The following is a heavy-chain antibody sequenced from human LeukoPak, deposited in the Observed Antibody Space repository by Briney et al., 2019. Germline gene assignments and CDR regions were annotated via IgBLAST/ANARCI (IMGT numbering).Heavy chain of an antibody. CDR2: LTGGGGGT. CDR1: GFTFSTYA. V-gene: IGHV3-23*01. Sequence: GGSLGLSCAASGFTFSTYAMSWVRQAPGKGLEWVSGLTGGGGGTSYADSVKGRFTISRDNSKNTLYLQMNSLRAEDTAVYYCAKDKGAVTGTFDYWGQGTLVTVSS. CDR3: AKDKGAVTGTFDY. J-gene: IGHJ4*02. D-gene: IGHD1-14*01.